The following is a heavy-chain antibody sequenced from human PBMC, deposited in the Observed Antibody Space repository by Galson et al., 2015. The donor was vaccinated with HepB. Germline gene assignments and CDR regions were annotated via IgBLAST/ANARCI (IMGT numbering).Heavy chain of an antibody. D-gene: IGHD3-10*01. CDR3: ARAKEGRGYFDY. V-gene: IGHV4-4*02. CDR1: GDSISNDRW. Sequence: TCAVSGDSISNDRWWSWVRQPPGEGLEWIGKAYHSGGTNYRPSLKSRVTISVDKSKNQFSLKLTSVTAADTAVYYCARAKEGRGYFDYWGQGTLVTVSS. CDR2: AYHSGGT. J-gene: IGHJ4*02.